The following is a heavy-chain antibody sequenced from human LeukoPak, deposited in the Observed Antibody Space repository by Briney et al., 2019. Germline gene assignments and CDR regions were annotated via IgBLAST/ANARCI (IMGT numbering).Heavy chain of an antibody. CDR3: TTEPLFTQPDFDY. V-gene: IGHV3-15*01. J-gene: IGHJ4*02. Sequence: GGSLRVSCAASGFTFSDAWMSWVRQALGKGLEWVARIKSKGHGGTTDYAAPVKGRFTVSRDDSKNTLDLQMNSLKAEDTAIYYCTTEPLFTQPDFDYWGQGTLVTVSS. CDR2: IKSKGHGGTT. D-gene: IGHD5-18*01. CDR1: GFTFSDAW.